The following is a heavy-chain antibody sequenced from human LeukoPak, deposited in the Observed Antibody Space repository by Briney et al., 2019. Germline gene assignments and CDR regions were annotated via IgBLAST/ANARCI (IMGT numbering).Heavy chain of an antibody. CDR3: ARGSDYDSSGVDL. CDR2: INHSGST. Sequence: PSETLSLTCAVYGGSFSGYYWSWIRQPPGKGLEWIGEINHSGSTNYNPSLKSRVTISVDTSKNQFSLKLSSVTAADTAVYYCARGSDYDSSGVDLWGRGTLVTVSS. V-gene: IGHV4-34*09. J-gene: IGHJ2*01. D-gene: IGHD3-22*01. CDR1: GGSFSGYY.